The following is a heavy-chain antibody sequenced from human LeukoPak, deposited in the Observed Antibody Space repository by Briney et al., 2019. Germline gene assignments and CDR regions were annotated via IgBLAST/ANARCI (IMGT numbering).Heavy chain of an antibody. D-gene: IGHD2-15*01. CDR1: GGTFSSYA. CDR2: IIPILGIA. V-gene: IGHV1-69*04. CDR3: ARDRPLECSGGSCLPMTYYYYGMDV. Sequence: SVKVSFTASGGTFSSYAISWVRQAPGQGLEWMGRIIPILGIANYAQKFQGRVTITADKSTSTAYMELSSLRSEDTAVYYCARDRPLECSGGSCLPMTYYYYGMDVWGQGTTVTVSS. J-gene: IGHJ6*02.